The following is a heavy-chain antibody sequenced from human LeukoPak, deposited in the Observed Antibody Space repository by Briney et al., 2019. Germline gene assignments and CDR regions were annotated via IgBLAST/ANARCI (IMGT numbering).Heavy chain of an antibody. D-gene: IGHD5-18*01. J-gene: IGHJ4*02. CDR3: TKSRGYTYGFDY. CDR1: GFIVSNNY. Sequence: GGSLRLSCAASGFIVSNNYMSWVRQAPGKGLEWVSIFYSGGSTYYADSVKGRFTISRDNSKNALYLQMNSLRAEDTAIYYCTKSRGYTYGFDYWGQGTLVTVSS. CDR2: FYSGGST. V-gene: IGHV3-53*01.